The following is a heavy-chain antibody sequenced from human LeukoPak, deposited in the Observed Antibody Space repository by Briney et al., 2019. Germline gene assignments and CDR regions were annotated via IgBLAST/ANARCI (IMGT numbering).Heavy chain of an antibody. D-gene: IGHD3-22*01. CDR3: ARDGGRDYYDSSGYTLHFDY. Sequence: GGSLRLSCAASGFTFSSYSMNWVRQAPGKGLEWVSYISSSSSTIYYADSVKGRFTISRDNAKNSLYPQMNSLRAEDTAVYYCARDGGRDYYDSSGYTLHFDYWGQGTLVTVSS. CDR1: GFTFSSYS. CDR2: ISSSSSTI. J-gene: IGHJ4*02. V-gene: IGHV3-48*01.